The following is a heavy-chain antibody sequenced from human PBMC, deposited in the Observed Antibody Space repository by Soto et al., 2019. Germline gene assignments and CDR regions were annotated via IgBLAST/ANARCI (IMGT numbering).Heavy chain of an antibody. D-gene: IGHD5-12*01. CDR2: ISVDGSNK. Sequence: QVQLVESGGGVVQPGRSLRLSCAASGFTFSSYGMHWVRQAPGKGLEWVAVISVDGSNKHYADSVKGRFTVSRDNSKNTLYVQMNSLGAEDTAVYYCVKSKDMGGNDFKVEYWGQGTLLTVSS. CDR1: GFTFSSYG. V-gene: IGHV3-30*18. J-gene: IGHJ4*02. CDR3: VKSKDMGGNDFKVEY.